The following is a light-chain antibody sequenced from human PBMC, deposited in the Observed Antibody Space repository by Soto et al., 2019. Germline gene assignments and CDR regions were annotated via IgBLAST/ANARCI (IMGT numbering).Light chain of an antibody. CDR2: GAS. Sequence: EIVLTQSPGTLSLSPGERATLSCRASQSVSSSYLAWYQQKPGQAPRLLIDGASSRATDIPDRFSGSGSGTDFTLTISRLEPEDFAVYYCQQYGSSPWTFGQGTKVDI. J-gene: IGKJ1*01. V-gene: IGKV3-20*01. CDR3: QQYGSSPWT. CDR1: QSVSSSY.